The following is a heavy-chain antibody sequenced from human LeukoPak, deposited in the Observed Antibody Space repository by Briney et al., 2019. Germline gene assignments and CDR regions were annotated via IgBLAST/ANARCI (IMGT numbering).Heavy chain of an antibody. CDR1: GFSFTNYW. CDR2: MKQDGREK. V-gene: IGHV3-7*01. Sequence: GGSLRLSCVASGFSFTNYWMTWVRQAPGKGLEWVANMKQDGREKYYVDSVKGRFTISRDNAKNSLYLQMNSLRDEDTAVYYCARGGGSGRWGSAFDMWGQGTMVTVSS. CDR3: ARGGGSGRWGSAFDM. J-gene: IGHJ3*02. D-gene: IGHD6-19*01.